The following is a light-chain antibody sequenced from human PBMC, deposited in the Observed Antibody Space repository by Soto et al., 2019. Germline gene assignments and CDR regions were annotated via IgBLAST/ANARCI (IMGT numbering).Light chain of an antibody. CDR3: CSKSGGTSVI. J-gene: IGLJ2*01. CDR1: SSNVGSNNL. CDR2: EVS. Sequence: QSALTQPASVSQSPGQSITISCTGTSSNVGSNNLVSWYQQHPGKVPKLVIYEVSNRPSGVSARFSGSTSGNTASLTISGLHVEDEAYYYCCSKSGGTSVIFGGGTKLTVL. V-gene: IGLV2-23*02.